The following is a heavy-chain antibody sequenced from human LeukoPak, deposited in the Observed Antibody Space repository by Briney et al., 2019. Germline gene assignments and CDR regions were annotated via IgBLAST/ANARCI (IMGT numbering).Heavy chain of an antibody. J-gene: IGHJ4*02. CDR2: IYYSGST. V-gene: IGHV4-39*07. Sequence: SETLSLTCTVSGGSISSSSYYWGWIRQPPGKGLEWIGSIYYSGSTYYNPSLKSRVTISVDTSKNQFSLKLSSVTAADTAVYYCARVGFSAGFIWGQGTLVTVSS. D-gene: IGHD3-9*01. CDR3: ARVGFSAGFI. CDR1: GGSISSSSYY.